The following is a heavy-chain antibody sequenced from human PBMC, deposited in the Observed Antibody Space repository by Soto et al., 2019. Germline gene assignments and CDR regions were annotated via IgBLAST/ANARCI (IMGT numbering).Heavy chain of an antibody. J-gene: IGHJ6*02. CDR1: GFTFRSYA. Sequence: VQLLESGGGLVQPGGSLRLSCAASGFTFRSYAMNWVRQAPGKGLEWVSGISGGGGSTYYADSVKGRFTISRDSSKNTLYLQMNSLRAEDTAVYYCAKRTTVTTFFYYYGMDVWGQGTTVTVSS. CDR2: ISGGGGST. CDR3: AKRTTVTTFFYYYGMDV. V-gene: IGHV3-23*01. D-gene: IGHD4-17*01.